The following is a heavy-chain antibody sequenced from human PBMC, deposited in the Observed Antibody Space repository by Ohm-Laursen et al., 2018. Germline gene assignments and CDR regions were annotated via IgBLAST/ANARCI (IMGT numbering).Heavy chain of an antibody. CDR2: ISWNSGVI. J-gene: IGHJ2*01. CDR3: AKDFRSRSGPLNWYLDL. D-gene: IGHD6-19*01. CDR1: GFIFDEYA. V-gene: IGHV3-9*01. Sequence: SLRLSCTASGFIFDEYAMYWVRQGPGKGLEWVSGISWNSGVIAYADSVKGRFTTSRDNAKNSLYLQMNSLRAEDTALYYCAKDFRSRSGPLNWYLDLWGRGTLVTVSS.